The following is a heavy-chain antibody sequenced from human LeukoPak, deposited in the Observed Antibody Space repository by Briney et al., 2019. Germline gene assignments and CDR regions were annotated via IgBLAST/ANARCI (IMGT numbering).Heavy chain of an antibody. CDR2: ISAYNGNT. CDR3: ASVHYDILTGYYTRVDY. Sequence: ASVKVSCKASGYTFTSYGISWVRQAPGQGLEWMGWISAYNGNTNYAQKLQGRVTMTTDTSTSTAYMELRSLRSDGTAVYYCASVHYDILTGYYTRVDYWGQGTLVTVSS. CDR1: GYTFTSYG. V-gene: IGHV1-18*01. D-gene: IGHD3-9*01. J-gene: IGHJ4*02.